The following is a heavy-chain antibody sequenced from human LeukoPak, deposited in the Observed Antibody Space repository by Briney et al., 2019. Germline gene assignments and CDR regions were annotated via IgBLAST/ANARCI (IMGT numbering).Heavy chain of an antibody. Sequence: PGGSLRLSCAASGLTFSSYSMNWVRQAPGTGLEWFSAISRSSNYIYHAESVRARFTISRHNAENSLYLQMNSLRAEDTAVYYCARGRLDGGYSYLDWFDPSGEGTLVTVSS. CDR3: ARGRLDGGYSYLDWFDP. J-gene: IGHJ5*02. V-gene: IGHV3-21*01. CDR1: GLTFSSYS. D-gene: IGHD5-18*01. CDR2: ISRSSNYI.